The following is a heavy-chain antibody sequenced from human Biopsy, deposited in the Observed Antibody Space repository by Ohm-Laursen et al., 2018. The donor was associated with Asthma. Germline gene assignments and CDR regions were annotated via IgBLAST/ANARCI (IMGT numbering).Heavy chain of an antibody. CDR2: INHSGST. J-gene: IGHJ6*02. V-gene: IGHV4-34*01. D-gene: IGHD6-13*01. CDR3: ARITNDRIAAAGRYYYYGMDV. CDR1: GGSFSGYY. Sequence: PSDTLSLTCAVYGGSFSGYYWSWIHQPPGKGLEWIGEINHSGSTNYNPSLKSRVTISVDTSKNQFSLKLSSVTAADTTVYYCARITNDRIAAAGRYYYYGMDVWGQGTTVTVSS.